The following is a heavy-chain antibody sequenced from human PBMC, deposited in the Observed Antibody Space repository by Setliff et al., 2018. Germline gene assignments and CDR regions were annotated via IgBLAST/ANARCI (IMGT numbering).Heavy chain of an antibody. CDR1: GGSLSSGDYY. Sequence: LSLTCTVSGGSLSSGDYYWSWIRQPPGKGLEFVGYIYYSGSTYYNPSLKSRVTISIDTSKNQFSLKVNSVTAADTAVYYCASAPLLYSDSSGLSGTFDIWGQGTMVT. CDR3: ASAPLLYSDSSGLSGTFDI. V-gene: IGHV4-30-4*08. D-gene: IGHD3-22*01. J-gene: IGHJ3*02. CDR2: IYYSGST.